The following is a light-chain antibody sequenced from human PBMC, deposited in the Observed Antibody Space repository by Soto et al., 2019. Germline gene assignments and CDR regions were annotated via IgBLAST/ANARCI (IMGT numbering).Light chain of an antibody. V-gene: IGKV4-1*01. CDR1: QSVLYSSNNKNY. Sequence: DIVMTQSPDSLAVSLGERATINCKSSQSVLYSSNNKNYLAWYQQKPGQPPKLLIYWASTRGSGVPDRFSGRGSGTDFTLTISSLQAEDVAVYYCQQYYSTWTFGQGTKVEIK. CDR3: QQYYSTWT. J-gene: IGKJ1*01. CDR2: WAS.